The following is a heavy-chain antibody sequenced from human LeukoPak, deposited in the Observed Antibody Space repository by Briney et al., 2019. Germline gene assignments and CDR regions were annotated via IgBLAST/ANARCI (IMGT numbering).Heavy chain of an antibody. CDR1: GGSISSGDYY. V-gene: IGHV4-30-4*02. CDR2: IYYSGST. CDR3: ARSSPEYYYDSSGQYFDY. Sequence: SETLSLTCTVSGGSISSGDYYWSWIRLPPGKGLEWIGYIYYSGSTYYNPSLKSRATISVDTSKNQFSLKLSSVTAADTAVYYCARSSPEYYYDSSGQYFDYWGQGTLVTAS. D-gene: IGHD3-22*01. J-gene: IGHJ4*02.